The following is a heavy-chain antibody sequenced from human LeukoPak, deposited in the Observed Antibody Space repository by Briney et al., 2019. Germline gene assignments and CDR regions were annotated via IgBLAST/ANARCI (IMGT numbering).Heavy chain of an antibody. J-gene: IGHJ5*02. V-gene: IGHV3-7*03. Sequence: PGGSLRLSCAASGFTFSSYWMSWVRQAPGKGLEWVANIKQDGSEKYYVDSVKGRFTISRDNAKNSLYLQMNSLRAEDTAVYYCARDAPDYGGYGRDAWGQGTLVTVSS. CDR3: ARDAPDYGGYGRDA. D-gene: IGHD4-17*01. CDR1: GFTFSSYW. CDR2: IKQDGSEK.